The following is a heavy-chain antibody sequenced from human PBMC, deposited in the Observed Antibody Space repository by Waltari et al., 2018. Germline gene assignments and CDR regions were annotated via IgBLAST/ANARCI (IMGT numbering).Heavy chain of an antibody. V-gene: IGHV3-23*01. D-gene: IGHD6-6*01. CDR2: ISGSGGST. CDR3: AIARIAARPVVY. Sequence: EVHLLESGGGLVQPGGSLRLSCAASGFTFSSYAMSWVRQAPGKGREWVSAISGSGGSTYYADSVKGRFTISRDNSKNTLYLQMNSLRAEDTAVYYCAIARIAARPVVYWGQGTLVTVSS. CDR1: GFTFSSYA. J-gene: IGHJ4*02.